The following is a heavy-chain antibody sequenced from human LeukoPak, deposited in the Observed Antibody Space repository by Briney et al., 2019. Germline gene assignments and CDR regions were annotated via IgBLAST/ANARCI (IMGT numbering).Heavy chain of an antibody. CDR3: AKERYYDYVWGSYLDY. CDR1: GFIFSSFA. V-gene: IGHV3-23*01. Sequence: PGGSLRLSCAASGFIFSSFAMNWVRQAPGKGLEWVSAISGSGGSTYNADSVKGRFTISRDNSKNTLYLQMNSLRAEDTAVYYCAKERYYDYVWGSYLDYWGQGTLVTVPS. J-gene: IGHJ4*02. D-gene: IGHD3-16*01. CDR2: ISGSGGST.